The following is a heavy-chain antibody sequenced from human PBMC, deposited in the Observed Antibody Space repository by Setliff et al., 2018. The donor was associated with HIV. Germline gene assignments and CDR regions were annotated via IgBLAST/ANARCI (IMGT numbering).Heavy chain of an antibody. CDR2: IRHDGINE. V-gene: IGHV3-30*02. Sequence: PGGSLRLSCAASGFTFSSYGMHWVRQAPGKGLEWVTFIRHDGINEDYRDSVKGRFSVSRDNSKNTVFLQMNSLRVEDAALYYCARGVPGICSGGTCYLEYWGQGALVTVPQ. D-gene: IGHD2-15*01. CDR1: GFTFSSYG. CDR3: ARGVPGICSGGTCYLEY. J-gene: IGHJ4*02.